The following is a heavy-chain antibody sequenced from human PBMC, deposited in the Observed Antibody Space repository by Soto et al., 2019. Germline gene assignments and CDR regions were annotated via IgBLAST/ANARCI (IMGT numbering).Heavy chain of an antibody. CDR3: AARLRDYGDFFDQ. V-gene: IGHV2-5*02. CDR1: GFSVTTSGVG. D-gene: IGHD4-17*01. CDR2: VYWDDDK. J-gene: IGHJ5*02. Sequence: QITLKESGPTLVKPTQTLTLICNLSGFSVTTSGVGVHRIRQPPGKALEWLALVYWDDDKRYNPTLKTRLTITKDTSKNQVVLTVTNMDPVDTGTYFCAARLRDYGDFFDQWGQGSLVTVSS.